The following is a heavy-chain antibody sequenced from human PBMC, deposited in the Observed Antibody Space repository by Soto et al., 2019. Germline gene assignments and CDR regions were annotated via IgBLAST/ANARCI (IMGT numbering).Heavy chain of an antibody. V-gene: IGHV1-69*13. Sequence: ASVKVSCKASGGTFSSYAISWVRQAPGQGLEWMGGIIPIFGTANYAQKFQGRVTITADESTSTAYMELSSLRSEDTAVYYCARDRASGSYDGFDYWGQGTLVTVSS. CDR1: GGTFSSYA. CDR3: ARDRASGSYDGFDY. CDR2: IIPIFGTA. J-gene: IGHJ4*02. D-gene: IGHD1-26*01.